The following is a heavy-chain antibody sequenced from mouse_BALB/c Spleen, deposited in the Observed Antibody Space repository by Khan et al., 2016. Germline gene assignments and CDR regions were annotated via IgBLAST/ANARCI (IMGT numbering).Heavy chain of an antibody. CDR3: DSPFAY. J-gene: IGHJ3*01. CDR2: IRLPSNNYAT. V-gene: IGHV6-6*02. CDR1: GFTFSNYW. Sequence: EVKLEVSGGGLVQPGGSMKLSCVASGFTFSNYWMNWVRQFPEKGLEWIAEIRLPSNNYATHYAESVKGRFTISRDDSKSSVYLQMNNLRPEDTGICDCDSPFAYWGQGTRLTVS.